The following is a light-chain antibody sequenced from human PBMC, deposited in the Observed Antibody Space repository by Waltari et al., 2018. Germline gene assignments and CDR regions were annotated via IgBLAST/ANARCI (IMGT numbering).Light chain of an antibody. CDR3: SSYVGTLG. CDR1: SSDIGAYNY. CDR2: DVS. Sequence: QSALTQPRSVSGSPGQSVTISCTGSSSDIGAYNYVSWYQQHPGKAPKLMIYDVSERPSGVPERFSGSKSGNTASLTISGLPAEDEADYHCSSYVGTLGFGGGTKLTVL. V-gene: IGLV2-11*01. J-gene: IGLJ2*01.